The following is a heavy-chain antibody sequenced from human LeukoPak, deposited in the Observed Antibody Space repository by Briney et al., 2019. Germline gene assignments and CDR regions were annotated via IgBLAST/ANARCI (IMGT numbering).Heavy chain of an antibody. CDR2: IKRDGSEK. D-gene: IGHD5-18*01. CDR1: GFTFSSYW. J-gene: IGHJ4*02. Sequence: GGSLRLSCAASGFTFSSYWMSWVRQAPGKGLEWVANIKRDGSEKYYVDSVKGRFTISRDNAKNSLYLQMNSLRAEDTAVYYCARERGCSYGYYFDYWGQGTLVTVSS. CDR3: ARERGCSYGYYFDY. V-gene: IGHV3-7*01.